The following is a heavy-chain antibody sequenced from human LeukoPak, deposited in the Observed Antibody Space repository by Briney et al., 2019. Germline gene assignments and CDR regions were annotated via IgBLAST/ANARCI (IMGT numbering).Heavy chain of an antibody. CDR2: INYSGNT. V-gene: IGHV4-59*12. CDR3: ARGGMITFGGVIAPFDY. Sequence: SETLSLTCTVSGGSITGYHWSWIRQPPGKGLEWIGSINYSGNTNYNPSLKSRVTTSEDTSNHRFSLKLSSVTAADTAVYYCARGGMITFGGVIAPFDYWGQGTLVTVSS. D-gene: IGHD3-16*02. CDR1: GGSITGYH. J-gene: IGHJ4*02.